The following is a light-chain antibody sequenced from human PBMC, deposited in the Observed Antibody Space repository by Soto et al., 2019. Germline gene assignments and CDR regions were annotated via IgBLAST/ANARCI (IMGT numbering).Light chain of an antibody. J-gene: IGKJ1*01. CDR2: GAS. CDR3: QQYNDWPPWT. Sequence: EIAMTQSPATLSVSPGERAILSCRASQSVSGNLAWYQQKPGQAPRLLIYGASTRATGIPARFSGSGSGTEFTLTISTLQSEDFAVYYCQQYNDWPPWTFGPGTKVEIK. CDR1: QSVSGN. V-gene: IGKV3-15*01.